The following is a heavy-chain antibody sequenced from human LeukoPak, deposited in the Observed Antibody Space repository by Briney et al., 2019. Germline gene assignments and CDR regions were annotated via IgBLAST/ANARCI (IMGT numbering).Heavy chain of an antibody. CDR3: ARDNVVVTATYYYYYYGMDV. CDR2: IYTGGRT. D-gene: IGHD2-21*02. J-gene: IGHJ6*02. V-gene: IGHV3-53*01. Sequence: SGGSLRLSWAASGFTVSNNYMTWVSQAPGKGREWGSVIYTGGRTHYADTVTGRFTVSRDSSENTLYLQMSSLRAEDTAVYYCARDNVVVTATYYYYYYGMDVWGQGTTVTVSS. CDR1: GFTVSNNY.